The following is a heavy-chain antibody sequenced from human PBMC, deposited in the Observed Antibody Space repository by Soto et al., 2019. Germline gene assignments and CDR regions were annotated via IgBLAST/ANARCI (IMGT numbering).Heavy chain of an antibody. D-gene: IGHD6-6*01. V-gene: IGHV3-48*03. CDR3: ARDVGIAARG. CDR2: ISSSGSTI. J-gene: IGHJ4*02. Sequence: GGSLRLSCAASGFTFSSYEMNWVRQAPGKGLEWVSCISSSGSTIYYADSVKGRFTISRDNAKNSLYLQMNSLRAEDTAVYYCARDVGIAARGWGQGTLVTVSS. CDR1: GFTFSSYE.